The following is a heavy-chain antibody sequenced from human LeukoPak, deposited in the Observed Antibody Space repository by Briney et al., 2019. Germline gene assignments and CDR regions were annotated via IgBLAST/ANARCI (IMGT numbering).Heavy chain of an antibody. J-gene: IGHJ4*02. Sequence: GGSLRLSCAASGFTFSSYWMHWVRQAPGKGLVWVSRIKSDGSSTSYADSVKGRFIISRDNAKNTLFLQMDSLRAEDTAVYYCARVDCSGGSCYSGYWGQGTLVTVSS. D-gene: IGHD2-15*01. V-gene: IGHV3-74*01. CDR3: ARVDCSGGSCYSGY. CDR1: GFTFSSYW. CDR2: IKSDGSST.